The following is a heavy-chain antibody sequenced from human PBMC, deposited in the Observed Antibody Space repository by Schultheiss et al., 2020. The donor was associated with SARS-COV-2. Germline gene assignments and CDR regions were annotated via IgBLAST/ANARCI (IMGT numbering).Heavy chain of an antibody. CDR1: GGSFGGYY. J-gene: IGHJ5*02. V-gene: IGHV4-34*01. D-gene: IGHD1-7*01. CDR3: ARALTGGSNFNWFDP. Sequence: SETLSLTCAVYGGSFGGYYWSWIRQPPGKGLEWIGEINHSGSTNYNPSLKSRVTISVDTSKNQFSLKLSSVTAADTAVYYCARALTGGSNFNWFDPWGQGTLVTVSS. CDR2: INHSGST.